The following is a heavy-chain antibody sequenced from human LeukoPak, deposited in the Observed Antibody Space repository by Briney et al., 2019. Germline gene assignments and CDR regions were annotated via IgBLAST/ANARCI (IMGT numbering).Heavy chain of an antibody. CDR3: ARDHRGYGYGTEFDY. V-gene: IGHV3-48*01. Sequence: GGSLRLSCAASGFTFSSYGMNWVRQAPGKGLEWVSYISSSSSSIYYADSVKGRFTISRDNGQSSLYLQMNSLRAEDTAFYYCARDHRGYGYGTEFDYWGQGTLVTVSS. J-gene: IGHJ4*02. CDR1: GFTFSSYG. D-gene: IGHD5-18*01. CDR2: ISSSSSSI.